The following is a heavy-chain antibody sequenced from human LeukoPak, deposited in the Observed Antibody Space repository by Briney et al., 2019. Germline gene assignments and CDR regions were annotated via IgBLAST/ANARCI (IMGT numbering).Heavy chain of an antibody. CDR3: AKPGRYCSSTSCPDAFDI. J-gene: IGHJ3*02. Sequence: GGSLRLSCAASGITFSSYAMSWVRQAPGKGLEWVSTVSGSGGSTYYADSVKGRFTISRDNSKNTLYLQMNSLRAEDTAVYYCAKPGRYCSSTSCPDAFDIWGQGTMVTVSS. V-gene: IGHV3-23*01. D-gene: IGHD2-2*01. CDR2: VSGSGGST. CDR1: GITFSSYA.